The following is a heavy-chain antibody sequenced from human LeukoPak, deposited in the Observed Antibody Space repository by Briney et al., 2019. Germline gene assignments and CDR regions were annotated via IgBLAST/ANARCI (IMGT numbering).Heavy chain of an antibody. Sequence: SETLSLTCAVSGYSISSGYYWGWIRQPPGKGLEWIGSIYHSGSTYYNPSLKSRVTISVDTSKNQFSLKLSSVTAADTAVYYCARVSSTIVVVPAYYMDVWGKGTTVTVS. CDR2: IYHSGST. J-gene: IGHJ6*03. CDR3: ARVSSTIVVVPAYYMDV. D-gene: IGHD2-2*01. V-gene: IGHV4-38-2*01. CDR1: GYSISSGYY.